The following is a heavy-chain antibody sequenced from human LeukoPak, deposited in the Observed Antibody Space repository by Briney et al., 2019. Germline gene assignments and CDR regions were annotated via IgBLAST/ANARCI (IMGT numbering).Heavy chain of an antibody. CDR1: GYTFTGYY. V-gene: IGHV1-2*02. J-gene: IGHJ6*02. CDR3: ARDHCVSSGCYEDYCYGTDA. D-gene: IGHD6-25*01. CDR2: INPNSGGT. Sequence: GASVKDTLMSSGYTFTGYYMQRVQQAPGQGLEWMGWINPNSGGTNYAQKFQGRVTMTRDTSISTAYMELSRLRSDDTAVYFCARDHCVSSGCYEDYCYGTDACGRGATVTVSS.